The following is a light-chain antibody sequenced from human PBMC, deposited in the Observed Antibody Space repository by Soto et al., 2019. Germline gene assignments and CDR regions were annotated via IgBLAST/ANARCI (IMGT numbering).Light chain of an antibody. V-gene: IGKV3-20*01. J-gene: IGKJ1*01. CDR3: HQYHSLPWT. Sequence: EIVLTQSPGTLSLSPGERATLSCRASQSVVSSHLAWFQQRPGQAPRLLIYGASTRATGIPDRISGSGSGTDFTLTVSRLEPEGFAVYYCHQYHSLPWTFGQGTKVEIK. CDR2: GAS. CDR1: QSVVSSH.